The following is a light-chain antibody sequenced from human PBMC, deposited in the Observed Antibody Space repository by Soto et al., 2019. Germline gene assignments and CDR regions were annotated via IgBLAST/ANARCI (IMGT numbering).Light chain of an antibody. CDR3: SSYAGSNNFV. CDR1: SSDVGGYNY. Sequence: QSVLTQPASVSGSPGQSITISCTGTSSDVGGYNYVCWYQHHPGKAPKLMIYEVSKRPSGVPDRFSGSKSGNTASLTVTGVQAEDEADYYCSSYAGSNNFVFGTGTKVTV. CDR2: EVS. J-gene: IGLJ1*01. V-gene: IGLV2-8*01.